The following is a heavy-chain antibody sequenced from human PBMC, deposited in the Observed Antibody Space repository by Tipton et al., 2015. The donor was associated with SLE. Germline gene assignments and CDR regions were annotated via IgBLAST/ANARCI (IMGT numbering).Heavy chain of an antibody. Sequence: TLSLTCTVSGGSISNYYWSWIRQPPGKGLEWIGYIYFSGSANYNPSLKSRVTISVDKSKNQFSLKLSSVTVADTAVYYCAKDYNHDNADYNWGQGTLVIVSS. CDR1: GGSISNYY. CDR3: AKDYNHDNADYN. J-gene: IGHJ4*02. D-gene: IGHD4-17*01. CDR2: IYFSGSA. V-gene: IGHV4-59*12.